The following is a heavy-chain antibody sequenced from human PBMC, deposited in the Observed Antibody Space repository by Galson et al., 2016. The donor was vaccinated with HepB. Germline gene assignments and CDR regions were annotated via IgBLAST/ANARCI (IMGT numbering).Heavy chain of an antibody. V-gene: IGHV1-2*02. CDR1: GYSLTGYY. CDR2: ISPNSGGT. D-gene: IGHD3-10*01. Sequence: SVKVSCKASGYSLTGYYIHWVRQAPGQGLEWMGWISPNSGGTKYPQKFQGRVTMTRDTSISTAYMELSRLRSDDTAVYYCARDSVTMGYYYYGMDVWGKGTTVTVSS. CDR3: ARDSVTMGYYYYGMDV. J-gene: IGHJ6*04.